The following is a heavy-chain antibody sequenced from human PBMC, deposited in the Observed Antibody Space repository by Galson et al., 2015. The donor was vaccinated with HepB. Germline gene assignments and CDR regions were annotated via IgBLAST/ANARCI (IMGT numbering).Heavy chain of an antibody. D-gene: IGHD6-13*01. CDR3: ARDFGEGQQLVRGWFDP. V-gene: IGHV3-7*03. Sequence: SLRLSCAASGFTFSGYWMSWVRQTPGKGLEWVANIKEDGSEKYYVDSVKGRFTISRDNAKNSLSLQMNSLRVEDTAVYYCARDFGEGQQLVRGWFDPWGQGTLVTVSS. CDR1: GFTFSGYW. CDR2: IKEDGSEK. J-gene: IGHJ5*02.